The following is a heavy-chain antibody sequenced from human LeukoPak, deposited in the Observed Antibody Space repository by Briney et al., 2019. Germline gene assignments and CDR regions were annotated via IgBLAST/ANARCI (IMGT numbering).Heavy chain of an antibody. V-gene: IGHV3-23*01. CDR1: GFTFTSYA. CDR3: AAAYFGVDQYYYGMDV. J-gene: IGHJ6*02. Sequence: GGSLRLSCAASGFTFTSYAMSWVRQAPGKGLEWVSAISGDGGNTYYADSVEGRFTISRDYSKNTLYLQMNSLRAEDTAVYYCAAAYFGVDQYYYGMDVWGQGTTVTVSS. D-gene: IGHD3-3*01. CDR2: ISGDGGNT.